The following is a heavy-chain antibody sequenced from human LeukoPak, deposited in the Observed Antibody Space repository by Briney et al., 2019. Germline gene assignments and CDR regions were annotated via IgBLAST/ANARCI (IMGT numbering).Heavy chain of an antibody. Sequence: GGSLRLSCAASGFTFSDYYMSWIRQAPGKGLEWVSYISSSGSTIYYADSVKGRFTISRDNAKNSLYLQMNSLRAEDTAVYYCARGPHYDSLTGLLYYYYMDVWGKGTTVTISS. V-gene: IGHV3-11*01. CDR3: ARGPHYDSLTGLLYYYYMDV. J-gene: IGHJ6*03. CDR2: ISSSGSTI. D-gene: IGHD3-9*01. CDR1: GFTFSDYY.